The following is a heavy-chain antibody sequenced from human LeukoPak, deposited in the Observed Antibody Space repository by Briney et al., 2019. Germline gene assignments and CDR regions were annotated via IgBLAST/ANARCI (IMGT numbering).Heavy chain of an antibody. CDR3: AREYCSSTSCYFRP. CDR1: GFTFSSYG. CDR2: ISYDGSNK. J-gene: IGHJ5*02. D-gene: IGHD2-2*01. Sequence: GRSLRLSCAASGFTFSSYGMHWVRQAPGKGLEWVAVISYDGSNKYYADSVKGRFTISRDNAKNSLYLQMNSLRAEDTAVYYCAREYCSSTSCYFRPWGQGTLVTVSS. V-gene: IGHV3-30*03.